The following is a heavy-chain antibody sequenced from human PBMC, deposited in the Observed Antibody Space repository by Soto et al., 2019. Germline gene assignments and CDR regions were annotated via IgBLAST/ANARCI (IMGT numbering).Heavy chain of an antibody. CDR1: GFTFSSYS. J-gene: IGHJ5*02. CDR3: AREDGDLNWFDP. V-gene: IGHV3-48*02. D-gene: IGHD4-17*01. Sequence: EVQLVESGGGLVQPGGSLRLSCAASGFTFSSYSMNWVRQAPGKGLEWVSYIDSSSGTIYYADSVKGRFTIYRDNAKNSLYLQMNSLRDEDTAVYYCAREDGDLNWFDPWGQGTLVTVSS. CDR2: IDSSSGTI.